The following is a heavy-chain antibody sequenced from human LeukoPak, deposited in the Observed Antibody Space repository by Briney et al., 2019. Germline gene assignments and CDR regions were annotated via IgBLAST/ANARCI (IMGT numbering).Heavy chain of an antibody. D-gene: IGHD6-6*01. CDR2: INPNSGGT. Sequence: ASVKVSCKASGYTFTSYYMHWVRQAHGQGLEWMGWINPNSGGTNYAQKFQGRVTMTRDTSISTAYMELSRLRSDDTAVYYCASSSIAARPLGYWGQGTLVTVSS. CDR3: ASSSIAARPLGY. CDR1: GYTFTSYY. V-gene: IGHV1-2*02. J-gene: IGHJ4*02.